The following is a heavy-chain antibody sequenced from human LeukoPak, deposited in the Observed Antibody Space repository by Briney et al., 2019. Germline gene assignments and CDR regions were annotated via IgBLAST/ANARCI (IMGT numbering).Heavy chain of an antibody. CDR1: GFTFRDST. CDR2: ITASGTYT. V-gene: IGHV3-21*04. CDR3: LRGHTYGLY. J-gene: IGHJ4*02. D-gene: IGHD5-18*01. Sequence: GGSLRLSCATSGFTFRDSTMNWVRQAPGKGLEWVSSITASGTYTSYADSVKGRFTISRDNTKNSLYLQMNNLRAEDTAVYYCLRGHTYGLYWGQGTLVTVSS.